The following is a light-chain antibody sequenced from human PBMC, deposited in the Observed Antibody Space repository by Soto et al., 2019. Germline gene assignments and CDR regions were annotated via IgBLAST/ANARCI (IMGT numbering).Light chain of an antibody. Sequence: EIVLTQSPGTLSLSPGDRATLSCRASQSVSSTYLAWYQQKPGQAPRLLIYDASSRATGIPDRFSGSGSGTDFTLTISILEPEDFAVYYCQQYGSSPGLFTFGPGTKVDI. V-gene: IGKV3-20*01. CDR2: DAS. CDR3: QQYGSSPGLFT. J-gene: IGKJ3*01. CDR1: QSVSSTY.